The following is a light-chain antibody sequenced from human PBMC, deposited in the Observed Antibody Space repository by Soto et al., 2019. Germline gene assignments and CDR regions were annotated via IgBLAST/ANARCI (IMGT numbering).Light chain of an antibody. CDR3: AAWDDSLKAVI. Sequence: QSVLTQPPSVSGTPGQRVTISCSGSNSNIGSNSVNWYQHVPGTAPKLLIHTNNLRPSGIPDRFSGYRSGTSASLDITDLQSEDETEYYCAAWDDSLKAVIFGGGTKLTVL. V-gene: IGLV1-44*01. CDR2: TNN. CDR1: NSNIGSNS. J-gene: IGLJ2*01.